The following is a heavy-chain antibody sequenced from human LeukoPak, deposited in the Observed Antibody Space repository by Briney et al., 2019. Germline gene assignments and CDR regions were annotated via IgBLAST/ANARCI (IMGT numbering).Heavy chain of an antibody. CDR3: ATLLGDATIYDN. CDR1: GLTFSGRW. D-gene: IGHD3-16*01. Sequence: GGSLRLSCAASGLTFSGRWMSWVRQAPGKGLEWVASINRDGSTIHYVDSVKGRFIVSRDNVKKSLSLQMNNLRAEDTALYYCATLLGDATIYDNWGQGTLVTVSS. CDR2: INRDGSTI. J-gene: IGHJ4*02. V-gene: IGHV3-7*01.